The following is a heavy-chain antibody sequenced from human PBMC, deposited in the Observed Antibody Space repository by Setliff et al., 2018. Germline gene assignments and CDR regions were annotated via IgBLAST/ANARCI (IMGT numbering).Heavy chain of an antibody. D-gene: IGHD3-10*01. V-gene: IGHV1-3*01. CDR2: INAGNGNT. Sequence: GASVKVSCKASGYTFTSYSMHWVRQAPGQSLEWMGWINAGNGNTKYSQKFQGRVTITRDTSASTAYMELSSLRSEDTAVYFFAGVLRDYYGSGSYYNWFDPWGQGTLVTVSS. CDR1: GYTFTSYS. CDR3: AGVLRDYYGSGSYYNWFDP. J-gene: IGHJ5*02.